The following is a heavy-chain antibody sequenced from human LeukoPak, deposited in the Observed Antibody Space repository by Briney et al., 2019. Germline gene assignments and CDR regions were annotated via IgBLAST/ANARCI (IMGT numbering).Heavy chain of an antibody. J-gene: IGHJ6*04. CDR3: AGIPVFGVVLHQEPV. CDR2: FIPILGTA. CDR1: GGTFSDYA. V-gene: IGHV1-69*10. Sequence: ASVKVSCKASGGTFSDYALNWVRQAPGQGLEWMGVFIPILGTANSTQKFQDRVTITADISTSTAYMELSSLRSEDTAVYFCAGIPVFGVVLHQEPVWGKGTTVTVSS. D-gene: IGHD3-3*01.